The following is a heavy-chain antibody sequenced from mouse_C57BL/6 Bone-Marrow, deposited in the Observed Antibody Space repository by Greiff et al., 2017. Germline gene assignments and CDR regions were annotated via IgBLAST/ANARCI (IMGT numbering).Heavy chain of an antibody. D-gene: IGHD2-2*01. J-gene: IGHJ4*01. CDR1: GFTFSSYT. V-gene: IGHV5-9*01. Sequence: EVMLVESGGGLVKPGGSLKLSCAASGFTFSSYTMSWVRQTPEKRLEWVATISGGGGNTYYPDSVKGRFTISRDNAKNTLYLQMSSVRSEDTALYYCARRDGVYYGNDVLAMDDWGQGTSVTVSS. CDR2: ISGGGGNT. CDR3: ARRDGVYYGNDVLAMDD.